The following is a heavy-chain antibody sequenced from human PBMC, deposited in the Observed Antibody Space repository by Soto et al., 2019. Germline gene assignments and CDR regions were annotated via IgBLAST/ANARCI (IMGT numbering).Heavy chain of an antibody. V-gene: IGHV1-8*01. CDR3: ARGGFLEPHMDV. J-gene: IGHJ6*03. Sequence: QVQLVQSGAEVKKPGASVKVSCKASGYSFTGYDMNWVRQVPGQGPEWMGWMNPNSADTGYAQKIQGRMTMSRDMSTRTMYMELSGLTSEDTAVYYCARGGFLEPHMDVWGRGTTVTVSS. CDR2: MNPNSADT. CDR1: GYSFTGYD.